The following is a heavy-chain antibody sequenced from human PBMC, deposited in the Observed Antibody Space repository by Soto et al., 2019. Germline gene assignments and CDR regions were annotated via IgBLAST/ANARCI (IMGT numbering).Heavy chain of an antibody. CDR3: ARRAGWDIVVVPAATNGMDV. V-gene: IGHV4-34*01. Sequence: SQTLSLTCAVYGGSSSGYYWSWIRQPPGKGLEWIGEINHSGSTNYNPSLKSRVTISVDTSKNQFSLKLSSVTAADTAVYYCARRAGWDIVVVPAATNGMDVWGQGTTVT. CDR2: INHSGST. CDR1: GGSSSGYY. D-gene: IGHD2-2*01. J-gene: IGHJ6*02.